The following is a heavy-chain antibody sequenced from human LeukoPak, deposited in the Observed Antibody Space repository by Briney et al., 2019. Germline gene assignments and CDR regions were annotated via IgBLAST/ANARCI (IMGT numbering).Heavy chain of an antibody. D-gene: IGHD3-9*01. CDR3: AKGAKSTIFDCLLYTYYFDY. CDR1: GYTFSSYG. CDR2: ISYDGSNK. Sequence: GGSLRLSCEASGYTFSSYGMHWVRQAPGQGLEWVAVISYDGSNKYYADSVQGRFTISRDNSKNTQYLQMNSLRAEDTSVYYCAKGAKSTIFDCLLYTYYFDYCGQGTLVTVSS. V-gene: IGHV3-30*18. J-gene: IGHJ4*02.